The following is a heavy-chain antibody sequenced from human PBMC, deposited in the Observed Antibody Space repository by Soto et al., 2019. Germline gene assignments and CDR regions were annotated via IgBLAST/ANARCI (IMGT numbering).Heavy chain of an antibody. Sequence: SETLSLTCAVYGGSFSGYYWSWIRQPPGKGLEWIGEINHSGSTNYNPSLKSRVTISVDTSKNQFSLKLSSVTAADTAVYYCARCGSDIVVVPAATYYFDYWGQGTLVTVS. D-gene: IGHD2-2*01. CDR1: GGSFSGYY. CDR3: ARCGSDIVVVPAATYYFDY. J-gene: IGHJ4*02. V-gene: IGHV4-34*01. CDR2: INHSGST.